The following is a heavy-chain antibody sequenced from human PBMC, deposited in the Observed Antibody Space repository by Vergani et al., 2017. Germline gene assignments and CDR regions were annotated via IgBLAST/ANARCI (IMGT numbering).Heavy chain of an antibody. Sequence: QVQLVESGGGVVQPGRSLRLSCAASGFTFSSYGMHWVRQAPGKGLEWVAVIWYDGSNKYYADSVKGRFTISRDNSKNTLYLQMNSLRAEDTAVYYCARDRDFWSGYWDYWGQGTLVTVSS. CDR1: GFTFSSYG. J-gene: IGHJ4*02. CDR3: ARDRDFWSGYWDY. D-gene: IGHD3-3*01. V-gene: IGHV3-33*01. CDR2: IWYDGSNK.